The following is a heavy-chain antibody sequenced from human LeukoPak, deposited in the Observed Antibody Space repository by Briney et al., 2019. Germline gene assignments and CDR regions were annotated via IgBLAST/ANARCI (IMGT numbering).Heavy chain of an antibody. J-gene: IGHJ5*02. CDR1: GGSISRYF. D-gene: IGHD3-22*01. V-gene: IGHV4-59*08. CDR2: IYYSGST. Sequence: PSETLSLTCTVSGGSISRYFWSWIRQPPGKGLEWIGYIYYSGSTNYNPSLKSRVTISVDTSKNQVSLKLSSVTAADTAVYYCARHEGDTSGSCMYNWFDPWGQGTLVTVSS. CDR3: ARHEGDTSGSCMYNWFDP.